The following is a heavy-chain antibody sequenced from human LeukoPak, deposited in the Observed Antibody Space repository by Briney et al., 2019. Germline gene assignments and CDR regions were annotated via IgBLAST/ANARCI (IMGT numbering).Heavy chain of an antibody. Sequence: SETLSLTCAVYGGSFSGYYWIWIRQPPGKGLEWIGEINHSGSTNYNPSLKSRVTISVDTSKNQFSLKLSSVTAADTAVYYCARGLAVAGAYDNDYWGQGTLVTVSS. CDR2: INHSGST. J-gene: IGHJ4*02. CDR3: ARGLAVAGAYDNDY. CDR1: GGSFSGYY. D-gene: IGHD6-19*01. V-gene: IGHV4-34*01.